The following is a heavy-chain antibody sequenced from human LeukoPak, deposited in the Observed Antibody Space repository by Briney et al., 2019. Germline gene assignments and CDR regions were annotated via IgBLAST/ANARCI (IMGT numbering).Heavy chain of an antibody. D-gene: IGHD3-10*01. CDR2: TVPVFATT. V-gene: IGHV1-69*13. CDR3: ARPYGSGNYINLGLDF. Sequence: SVEVSCKASGVTLINHSIHWVRQAPGQGLEWVGRTVPVFATTAYAQKFQGRVTITADESTSTVHMELSSLTSEDTAVYYCARPYGSGNYINLGLDFWGQGTLVTVSA. CDR1: GVTLINHS. J-gene: IGHJ4*02.